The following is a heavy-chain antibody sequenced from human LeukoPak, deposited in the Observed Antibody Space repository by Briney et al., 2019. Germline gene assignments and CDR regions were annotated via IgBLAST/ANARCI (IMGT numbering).Heavy chain of an antibody. CDR2: IYTSGST. D-gene: IGHD2-2*01. Sequence: SETLSLTCTVSGGSISSYYWSWIRQPAGKGLEWIGRIYTSGSTNYNPSLKSRVTMSVDTSKNQFSLNLRSVTAADTAVYYCARRTLGYCSSTSCFHFDYWGQGTLVTVSS. CDR3: ARRTLGYCSSTSCFHFDY. CDR1: GGSISSYY. V-gene: IGHV4-4*07. J-gene: IGHJ4*02.